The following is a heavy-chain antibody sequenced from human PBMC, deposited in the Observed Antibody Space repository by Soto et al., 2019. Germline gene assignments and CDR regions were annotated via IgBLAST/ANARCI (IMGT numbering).Heavy chain of an antibody. CDR1: GFPFSSYW. D-gene: IGHD2-2*01. CDR2: INGDASSI. V-gene: IGHV3-74*03. J-gene: IGHJ4*02. CDR3: TRRGCSTTGCYFN. Sequence: GGSLRLSCAASGFPFSSYWMHWVRQAPGKGLVWVSRINGDASSITYADSVKGRFTISRDNAKSTLYLQMNSLRAEDAAVYYCTRRGCSTTGCYFNWGRGTLVTVSS.